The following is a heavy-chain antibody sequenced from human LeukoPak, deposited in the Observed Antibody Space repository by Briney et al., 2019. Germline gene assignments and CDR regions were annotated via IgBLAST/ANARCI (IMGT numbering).Heavy chain of an antibody. CDR3: ARDFFPTPTGYSCSWSAFDY. J-gene: IGHJ4*02. CDR2: SNSDGSST. CDR1: GFTFSSYW. Sequence: GGSLRLSCAASGFTFSSYWMHWVRQAPGKGLVWVSRSNSDGSSTSYADSVKGRFTISRDNAKNTLYLQMNSLRAEDTAVYYCARDFFPTPTGYSCSWSAFDYWGQGTLVTVSS. D-gene: IGHD6-13*01. V-gene: IGHV3-74*01.